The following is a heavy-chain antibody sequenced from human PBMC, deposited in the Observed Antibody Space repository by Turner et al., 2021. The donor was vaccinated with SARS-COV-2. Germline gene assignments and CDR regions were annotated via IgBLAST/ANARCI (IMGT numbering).Heavy chain of an antibody. D-gene: IGHD3-3*01. CDR1: VFNFQNYG. V-gene: IGHV3-7*01. CDR3: ARDTSPSIGGSYYDVFDM. Sequence: QLVESGGGLVQPGGPLRPSCRATVFNFQNYGMAWVRQAPGKGLEWVANIKKDESKKSYGESVKGRFTVSRDNAKNSLYLQMNSLRAEDTAVYYCARDTSPSIGGSYYDVFDMWGQGTMVTVSS. CDR2: IKKDESKK. J-gene: IGHJ3*02.